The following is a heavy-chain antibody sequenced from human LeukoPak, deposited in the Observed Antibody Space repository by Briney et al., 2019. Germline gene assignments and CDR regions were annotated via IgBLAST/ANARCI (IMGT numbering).Heavy chain of an antibody. J-gene: IGHJ4*02. Sequence: SETLSLTCAVYGGSFSGYYWSWIRQPPGKGLEWIGEINHSGSTNYNPSLKSRGTISVDTSKNQFSLKLSSVTAADTAVYYCARGGYGDYIYWGQGTLVTVSS. CDR3: ARGGYGDYIY. V-gene: IGHV4-34*01. CDR1: GGSFSGYY. D-gene: IGHD4-17*01. CDR2: INHSGST.